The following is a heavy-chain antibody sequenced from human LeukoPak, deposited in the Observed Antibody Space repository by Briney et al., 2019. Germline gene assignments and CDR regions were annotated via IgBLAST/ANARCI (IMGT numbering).Heavy chain of an antibody. CDR2: ISSSSSYI. Sequence: GGSLRLSCAASGFTFSSYSMNWVRQAPGKGLEWVSSISSSSSYIYYADSVKGRFTISRDNAKNSLYLQMNSLRAEDTAVYYCARAHIHYYDSSGYLDYWGQGTLVTVSS. CDR3: ARAHIHYYDSSGYLDY. V-gene: IGHV3-21*01. CDR1: GFTFSSYS. J-gene: IGHJ4*02. D-gene: IGHD3-22*01.